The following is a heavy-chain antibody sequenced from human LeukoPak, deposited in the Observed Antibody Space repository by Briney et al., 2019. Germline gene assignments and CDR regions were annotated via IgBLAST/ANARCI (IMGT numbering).Heavy chain of an antibody. D-gene: IGHD3-10*01. CDR2: ISSSSSYI. Sequence: GGSLRLSCAASGFTFSSYSMNWVRQAPGKGLEWVSSISSSSSYIYYADSVKGRFTISRDNAKNSLYLQMNSLRAEDTAVYYCARDPRVYGSGTYWFDPWGQGTLVTVSS. J-gene: IGHJ5*02. V-gene: IGHV3-21*01. CDR3: ARDPRVYGSGTYWFDP. CDR1: GFTFSSYS.